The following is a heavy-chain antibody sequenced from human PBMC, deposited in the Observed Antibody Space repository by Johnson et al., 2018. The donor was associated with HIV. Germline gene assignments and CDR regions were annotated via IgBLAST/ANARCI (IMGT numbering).Heavy chain of an antibody. CDR1: GFTFSSYG. CDR3: AKDERQLGGWSHAFDI. D-gene: IGHD3-16*01. Sequence: QVQLVESGGGVVQPGGSLRLSCAASGFTFSSYGMHWVRQAPGKGLEWVAFIRYDGSNKYYADSEKGRFTISRDNYKNTLYLQMISLRAEDTAVYFCAKDERQLGGWSHAFDIWGQGTKVTVSS. CDR2: IRYDGSNK. J-gene: IGHJ3*02. V-gene: IGHV3-30*02.